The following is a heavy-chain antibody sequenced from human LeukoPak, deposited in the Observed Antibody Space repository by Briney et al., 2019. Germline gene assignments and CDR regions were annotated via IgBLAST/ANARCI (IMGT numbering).Heavy chain of an antibody. Sequence: GASVKVSCKASGYTFTGYYIQWVRQAPGQGLEWMGRINANSGGTNYVQKFQGRVTMTRDTSISTAYMELSRLRSDDTAVYYCARAPRRAATEGGTFDYWGQGTLVTVSS. J-gene: IGHJ4*02. CDR2: INANSGGT. V-gene: IGHV1-2*06. D-gene: IGHD2-15*01. CDR3: ARAPRRAATEGGTFDY. CDR1: GYTFTGYY.